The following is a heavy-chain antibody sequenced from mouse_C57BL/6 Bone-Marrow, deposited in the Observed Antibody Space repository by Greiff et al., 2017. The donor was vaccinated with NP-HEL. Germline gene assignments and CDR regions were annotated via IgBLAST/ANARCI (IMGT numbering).Heavy chain of an antibody. CDR1: GFTFSSYA. V-gene: IGHV5-4*01. J-gene: IGHJ2*01. Sequence: EVHLVESGGGLVKPGGSLKLSCAASGFTFSSYAMSWVRQTPEKRLEWVATISDGGSYTYYPDNVKGRFTISRDNAKNNLYLQMSHLKSEDTAMYYCARTGAYFDYWGQGTTLTVSS. CDR2: ISDGGSYT. D-gene: IGHD4-1*01. CDR3: ARTGAYFDY.